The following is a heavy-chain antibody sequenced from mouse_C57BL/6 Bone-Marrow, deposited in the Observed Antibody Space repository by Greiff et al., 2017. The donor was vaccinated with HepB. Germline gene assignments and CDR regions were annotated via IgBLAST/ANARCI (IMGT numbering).Heavy chain of an antibody. J-gene: IGHJ1*03. CDR2: IHPNSGST. D-gene: IGHD1-1*01. CDR3: ARCRYYYGSPWFFDV. Sequence: VQLQQSGAELVKPGASVKLSCKASGYTFTSYWMHWVKQRPGQGLEWIGMIHPNSGSTNYNEKFKSKATLTLDKSSIPAYMQLSSLTSEDSAVYYCARCRYYYGSPWFFDVWGTGTSVTVSS. CDR1: GYTFTSYW. V-gene: IGHV1-64*01.